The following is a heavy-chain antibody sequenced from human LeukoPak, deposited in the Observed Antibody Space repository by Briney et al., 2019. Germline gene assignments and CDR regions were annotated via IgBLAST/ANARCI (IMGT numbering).Heavy chain of an antibody. D-gene: IGHD2-2*01. CDR1: GFTFRSYT. V-gene: IGHV3-30-3*01. CDR2: ILHDGNNQ. Sequence: GGSLRLSCAASGFTFRSYTMHWVRQAPGEGLEWVVLILHDGNNQYYADSVKGRFTISRGNSENTLYLQMNNLRPEDTAVYYCARDLSVVPAVWGQGTLVTVSS. CDR3: ARDLSVVPAV. J-gene: IGHJ4*02.